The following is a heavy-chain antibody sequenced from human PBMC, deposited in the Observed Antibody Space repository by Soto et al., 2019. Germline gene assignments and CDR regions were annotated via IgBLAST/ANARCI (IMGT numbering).Heavy chain of an antibody. V-gene: IGHV1-69*11. Sequence: QVQLVQSGAEVKKPGSSVKVSCKASGGTFSSYAISWVRQSPGQVLEWMGGLIPFLGTANYAQKFQCRVTITADDSTSTAYMGLSSLTAEDTAVYYCARDYLAYSEIGPTYGMDVWGEGTTVTFSP. D-gene: IGHD3-22*01. CDR2: LIPFLGTA. J-gene: IGHJ6*04. CDR1: GGTFSSYA. CDR3: ARDYLAYSEIGPTYGMDV.